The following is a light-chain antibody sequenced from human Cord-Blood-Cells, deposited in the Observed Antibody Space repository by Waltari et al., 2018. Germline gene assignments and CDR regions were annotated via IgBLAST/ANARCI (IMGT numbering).Light chain of an antibody. V-gene: IGLV4-69*01. CDR2: LNSDCSH. J-gene: IGLJ2*01. Sequence: QLVLTQSPSASASLGASVKLTCTLSSGHSRYALAWHQQQPEKGPRYLMKLNSDCSHSKGDGIPDRFSGSSSGAERYLTISSLQSEDEADYYCQTWGTGIQVFGGGTKLTVL. CDR1: SGHSRYA. CDR3: QTWGTGIQV.